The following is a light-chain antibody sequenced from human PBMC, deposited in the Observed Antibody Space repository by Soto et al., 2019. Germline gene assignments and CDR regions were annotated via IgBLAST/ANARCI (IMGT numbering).Light chain of an antibody. CDR3: QQYQNWPLIT. J-gene: IGKJ5*01. CDR1: QSVSSS. CDR2: DTS. V-gene: IGKV3-15*01. Sequence: EIVVTQSPATLSVSPGERVTLSCRASQSVSSSLAWYQQRPGQAPRLLIYDTSTRATGIPDRFSGSGSGTEFTLTISILQSEDFADYYCQQYQNWPLITFGQGTRLEIK.